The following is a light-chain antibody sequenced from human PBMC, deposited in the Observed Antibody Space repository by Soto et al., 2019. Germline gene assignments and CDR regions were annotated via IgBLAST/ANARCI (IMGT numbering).Light chain of an antibody. J-gene: IGLJ2*01. CDR3: AAWDDSLNGPV. CDR2: ATA. Sequence: QSVLHQTPSASGTPGQRVTMSCSGSGSNIGINDVNWYRQLSGAAPQLLIYATAQRATGVPDRFSGSRSGTSASLTISGLQSDDEAEYHCAAWDDSLNGPVFGGGTKLTVL. CDR1: GSNIGIND. V-gene: IGLV1-44*01.